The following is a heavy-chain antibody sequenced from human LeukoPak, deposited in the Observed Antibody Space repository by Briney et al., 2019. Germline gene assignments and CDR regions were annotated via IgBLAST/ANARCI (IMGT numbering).Heavy chain of an antibody. CDR2: MSPNSGDT. V-gene: IGHV1-8*01. Sequence: GASVKVSCKASGYTFTSSDINWVRQATGEGLEWMGWMSPNSGDTGYAQKFQGRVTMTRDTSINTAYMALSSLRSEDTAVYYCARVGLRGSGTHHDWFDSWGQGTLITVSS. CDR1: GYTFTSSD. J-gene: IGHJ5*01. CDR3: ARVGLRGSGTHHDWFDS. D-gene: IGHD3-10*01.